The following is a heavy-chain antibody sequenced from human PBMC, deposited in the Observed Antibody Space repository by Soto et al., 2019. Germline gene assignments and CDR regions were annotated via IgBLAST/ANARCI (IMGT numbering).Heavy chain of an antibody. V-gene: IGHV4-59*01. J-gene: IGHJ6*02. D-gene: IGHD5-18*01. CDR3: ARGGNTALAYYYFGLEV. CDR2: IYYSGSA. CDR1: GDSINTYY. Sequence: QVQLQESGPGLVKPSETLSLTCTGSGDSINTYYWTWIRQRPGKGLEWIGYIYYSGSASYNPSLKSRVTISVDPSKNQFSLRLSSVTAADTAVYYCARGGNTALAYYYFGLEVWGQGTTVTVSS.